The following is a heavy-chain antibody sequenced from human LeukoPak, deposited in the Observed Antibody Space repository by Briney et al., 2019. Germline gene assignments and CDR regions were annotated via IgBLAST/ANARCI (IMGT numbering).Heavy chain of an antibody. D-gene: IGHD3-10*01. CDR2: IKQDGSEK. J-gene: IGHJ6*03. Sequence: AGGSLRLSCAASGFTFSSYWMSWVRQAPGKGLEWVANIKQDGSEKYYVDSVKGRFTISRDNAKNSLYLQMNSLRAEDTAVYYCARGIRAGWGWGSYYPRYYYYYYMDVWGKGTTVTVSS. V-gene: IGHV3-7*04. CDR1: GFTFSSYW. CDR3: ARGIRAGWGWGSYYPRYYYYYYMDV.